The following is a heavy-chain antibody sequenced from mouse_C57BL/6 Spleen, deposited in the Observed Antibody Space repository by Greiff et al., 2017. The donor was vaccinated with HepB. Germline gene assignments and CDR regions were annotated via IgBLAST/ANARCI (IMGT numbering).Heavy chain of an antibody. CDR3: ARRGQLRLDAMDY. Sequence: VQLQQSGPELVKPGASVKISCKASGYAFSSSWMNWVKQRPGKGLEWIGRIYPGDGDTNYNGKFKGKATLTADKSSSTAYMQLSSLTSEESAVYFCARRGQLRLDAMDYWGQGTSVTVSS. CDR1: GYAFSSSW. D-gene: IGHD3-2*02. V-gene: IGHV1-82*01. CDR2: IYPGDGDT. J-gene: IGHJ4*01.